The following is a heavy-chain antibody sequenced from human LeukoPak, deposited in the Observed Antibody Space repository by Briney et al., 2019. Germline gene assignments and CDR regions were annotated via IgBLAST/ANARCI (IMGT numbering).Heavy chain of an antibody. CDR2: INPNSGGT. V-gene: IGHV1-2*02. CDR1: GYTFTGYY. D-gene: IGHD6-13*01. CDR3: ARRRRGSAAAGPYYFDY. J-gene: IGHJ4*02. Sequence: ASVKVSCKASGYTFTGYYMHWVRQAPGQGLEWMGWINPNSGGTNYAQKFQGRVTMTRDTSISTAYMELRSLRSDDTAVYYCARRRRGSAAAGPYYFDYWGQGTLVTVSS.